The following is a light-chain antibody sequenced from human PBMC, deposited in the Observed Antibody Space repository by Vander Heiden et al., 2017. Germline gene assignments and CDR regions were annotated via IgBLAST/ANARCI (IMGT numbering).Light chain of an antibody. V-gene: IGLV3-21*02. CDR3: QVWDSSSDHVV. J-gene: IGLJ2*01. CDR2: GDS. Sequence: SYLLTQPPSVSVAPGQTARITCGGNNVGSKSVHWYQQQPGQAPVLVVYGDSNRPSGIPERFSGSNSGNTATLTISRVEAGDEADYYCQVWDSSSDHVVFGGGTKLTVL. CDR1: NVGSKS.